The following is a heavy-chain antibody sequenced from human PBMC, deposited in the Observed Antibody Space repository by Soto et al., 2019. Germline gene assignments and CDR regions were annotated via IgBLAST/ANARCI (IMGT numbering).Heavy chain of an antibody. J-gene: IGHJ3*02. D-gene: IGHD4-17*01. CDR3: TRGREVTVTDDLVAFDI. V-gene: IGHV4-34*01. CDR1: GGSVSGYF. Sequence: QVQLQQWGAGLLKPSETLSLTCAVYGGSVSGYFWCWIRQPPGKGLEWIGEINHSGSTNYNPSLKSRVTISVDTSKNQFSLKLSSVTAADMARYYCTRGREVTVTDDLVAFDIWGQGTRVTVSS. CDR2: INHSGST.